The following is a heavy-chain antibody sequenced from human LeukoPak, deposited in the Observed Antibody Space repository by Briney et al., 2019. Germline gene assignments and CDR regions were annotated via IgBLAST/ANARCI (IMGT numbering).Heavy chain of an antibody. V-gene: IGHV1-69*05. Sequence: GASVKVSCKASGGTFSSYAISWVRQAPGQGLEWMGGIIPIFGTANYAQKFQGRVTITTDESTSTAYMELSSLRSEDTAVYYCARDRGYYDSSGYPTAYNWFDPWGQGTPVTVSS. CDR2: IIPIFGTA. J-gene: IGHJ5*02. D-gene: IGHD3-22*01. CDR1: GGTFSSYA. CDR3: ARDRGYYDSSGYPTAYNWFDP.